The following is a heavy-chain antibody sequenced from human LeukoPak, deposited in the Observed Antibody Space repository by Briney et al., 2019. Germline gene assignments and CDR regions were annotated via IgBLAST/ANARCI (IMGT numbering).Heavy chain of an antibody. J-gene: IGHJ3*02. CDR3: ARYYDILTGYLDAFDI. CDR1: GGSISSYY. V-gene: IGHV4-4*07. CDR2: IYTSGST. D-gene: IGHD3-9*01. Sequence: PSETLSLTCTASGGSISSYYWSWIRRPAGKGLEWIGRIYTSGSTNYNPSLKSRVTMSVDTSKNQFSLKLSSVTAADTAVYYCARYYDILTGYLDAFDIWGQGTMVTVSS.